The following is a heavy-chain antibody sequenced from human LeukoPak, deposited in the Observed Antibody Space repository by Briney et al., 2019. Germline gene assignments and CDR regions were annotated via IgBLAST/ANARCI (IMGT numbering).Heavy chain of an antibody. CDR2: IKQDGSEK. Sequence: GGSLRLSCAASGFTFSTHWMIWVRQAPGKGLEWVANIKQDGSEKYYVNSVKGRFTISRDNAKNSLYLQMNSLRAEDTAVYYCANALGAHYFDSWGQGTLVTVSS. D-gene: IGHD1-26*01. V-gene: IGHV3-7*05. CDR3: ANALGAHYFDS. CDR1: GFTFSTHW. J-gene: IGHJ4*02.